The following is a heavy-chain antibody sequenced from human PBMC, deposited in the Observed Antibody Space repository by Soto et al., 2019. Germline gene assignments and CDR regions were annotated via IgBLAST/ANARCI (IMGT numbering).Heavy chain of an antibody. CDR2: ISSSGSTI. J-gene: IGHJ3*02. Sequence: PGGSLRLSCAASGFTFSSSELTWARQAPGKGLEWVSYISSSGSTIYYADSVKGRFTISRDNAKNSLDLQMNSLRAEDTAVYYCARGPHYYDSSGPTPGLDIWGQGTMVTVSS. V-gene: IGHV3-48*03. CDR1: GFTFSSSE. D-gene: IGHD3-22*01. CDR3: ARGPHYYDSSGPTPGLDI.